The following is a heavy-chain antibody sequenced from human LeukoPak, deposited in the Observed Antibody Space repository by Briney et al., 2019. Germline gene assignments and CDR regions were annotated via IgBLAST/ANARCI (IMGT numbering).Heavy chain of an antibody. J-gene: IGHJ5*02. CDR3: ARGDYYDSSGYRNWFDP. D-gene: IGHD3-22*01. CDR2: INPNSGGT. CDR1: GYTFTGYY. V-gene: IGHV1-2*02. Sequence: ASVTVSCKASGYTFTGYYMHWVRQAPGQGLEWMGWINPNSGGTNYAQKFQGRVTMTRDTSISTAYMELSRLRSDDTAVYYCARGDYYDSSGYRNWFDPWGQGTLVTVSS.